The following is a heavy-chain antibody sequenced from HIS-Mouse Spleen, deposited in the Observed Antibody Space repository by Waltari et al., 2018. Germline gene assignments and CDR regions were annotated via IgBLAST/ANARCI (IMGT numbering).Heavy chain of an antibody. CDR2: IYYSGST. CDR3: AREIPYSSSWYDWYFDL. Sequence: QLQLQESGPGLVKPSETLSPTCTVSGGSIRSISHYWGGYRQPPGKGREWIGSIYYSGSTYYNPSLKSRVTISVDTSKNQFSLKLSSVTAADTAVYYCAREIPYSSSWYDWYFDLWGRGTLVTVSS. CDR1: GGSIRSISHY. J-gene: IGHJ2*01. V-gene: IGHV4-39*07. D-gene: IGHD6-13*01.